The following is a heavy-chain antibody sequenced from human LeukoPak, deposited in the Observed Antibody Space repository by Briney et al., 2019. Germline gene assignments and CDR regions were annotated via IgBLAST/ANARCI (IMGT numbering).Heavy chain of an antibody. J-gene: IGHJ4*02. V-gene: IGHV3-7*01. CDR1: GFAFTKFW. CDR3: ARIGYSSSSLDY. D-gene: IGHD6-6*01. CDR2: LNPDGSVK. Sequence: GGSLRLSCAAYGFAFTKFWMPWVRQAPGKGLEWVANLNPDGSVKYFVGSVKGRFTVSRDNAKNSQYLQMNSLRAEDTAVYYCARIGYSSSSLDYCSQGTLVTVSS.